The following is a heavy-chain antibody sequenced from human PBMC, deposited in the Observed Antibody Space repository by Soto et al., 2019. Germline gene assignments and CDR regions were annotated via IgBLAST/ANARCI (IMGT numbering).Heavy chain of an antibody. V-gene: IGHV4-38-2*02. CDR2: ISHTGRT. D-gene: IGHD2-15*01. Sequence: SETLSLTCRVSGSSITNSFYWGWIRQSPEKGLEWIGSISHTGRTSYNPSLKSRVSISVDTSKNQFSLTLTSVTAADTAVYYCARDPANLALAVAYFDSWGQGTLDTFSS. CDR3: ARDPANLALAVAYFDS. J-gene: IGHJ4*02. CDR1: GSSITNSFY.